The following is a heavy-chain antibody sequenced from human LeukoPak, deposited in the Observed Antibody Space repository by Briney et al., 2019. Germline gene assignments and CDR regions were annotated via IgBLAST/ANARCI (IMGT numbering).Heavy chain of an antibody. CDR2: ITDDGYNT. D-gene: IGHD6-19*01. CDR1: GFTFSSYA. V-gene: IGHV3-23*01. Sequence: PGGFLRLSCAASGFTFSSYAMTWVRRAPGKGLEWVSTITDDGYNTYSADSVKGRITFSRDNSKNTLSLQLRSLRAEDTAVYYCAKDLSYTSGASDHWGQGTLVTVSS. CDR3: AKDLSYTSGASDH. J-gene: IGHJ4*02.